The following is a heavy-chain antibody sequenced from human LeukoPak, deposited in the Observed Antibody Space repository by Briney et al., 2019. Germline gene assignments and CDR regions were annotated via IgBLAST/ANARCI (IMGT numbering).Heavy chain of an antibody. V-gene: IGHV3-23*01. CDR2: ISGSGGST. D-gene: IGHD5-12*01. J-gene: IGHJ4*02. CDR3: AKSGGYSGYDFDY. Sequence: PGGSLRLSCAASGFTLSSYAMSGVRQAPGKGVEWVSAISGSGGSTYYADSVKGPFTISRDNSKNTLYLQMNSLRAEDTAVYYCAKSGGYSGYDFDYWGQGTLVTVSS. CDR1: GFTLSSYA.